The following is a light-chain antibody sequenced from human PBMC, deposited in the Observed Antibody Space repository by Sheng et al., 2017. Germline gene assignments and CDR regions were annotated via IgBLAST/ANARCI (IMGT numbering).Light chain of an antibody. V-gene: IGKV1-9*01. J-gene: IGKJ2*01. Sequence: DIQLTQSPSFLSASVRDRVTITCRASQDINTYLAWYQQKPGKAPKLLIYSASTLQSGVPSRFSGSGSGTEFTLTISSLQPEDFATYYCLQHNSYPYTFGQGTKLEIK. CDR3: LQHNSYPYT. CDR1: QDINTY. CDR2: SAS.